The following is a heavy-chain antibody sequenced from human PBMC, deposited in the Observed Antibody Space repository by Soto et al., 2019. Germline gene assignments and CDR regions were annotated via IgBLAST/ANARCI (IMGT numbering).Heavy chain of an antibody. J-gene: IGHJ4*02. V-gene: IGHV3-15*07. Sequence: GGSLRHSCGASGLTFSHAWVHWVRHAPGKGLEWVGRIKGKTDGGTTDYAAPVKGRFTISRDDSKNTLYLQMNSLKTEDTAVYYCTTDQLPLFDYWGQGTLVTVSS. CDR3: TTDQLPLFDY. D-gene: IGHD2-2*01. CDR1: GLTFSHAW. CDR2: IKGKTDGGTT.